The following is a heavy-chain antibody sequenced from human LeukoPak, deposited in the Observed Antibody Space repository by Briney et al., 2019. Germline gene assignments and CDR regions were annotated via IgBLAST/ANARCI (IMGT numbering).Heavy chain of an antibody. J-gene: IGHJ3*02. V-gene: IGHV3-30*03. Sequence: GKSLRLSCAASGFIMSNYGMHWVRQAPGKGLESVAVISYDGSNKYYADSVKGRFTISRDNSKNTLYLQMNSLRAEDTAVYYCARAKLPFGGVAYAFDIWGQGTMVTVSS. D-gene: IGHD3-16*01. CDR3: ARAKLPFGGVAYAFDI. CDR2: ISYDGSNK. CDR1: GFIMSNYG.